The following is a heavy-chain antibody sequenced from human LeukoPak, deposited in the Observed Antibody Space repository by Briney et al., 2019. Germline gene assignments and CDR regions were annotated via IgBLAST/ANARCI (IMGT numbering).Heavy chain of an antibody. CDR1: GYTFTSYD. V-gene: IGHV1-8*01. CDR2: MNPNSGNT. CDR3: ARLRPVFSRLPHKDAFDI. Sequence: GASVKVSCKASGYTFTSYDINWVRQATGQGLEWMGWMNPNSGNTGYAQKFQGRVTMTRNTSISIAYMELSSLRSEDTAVYYCARLRPVFSRLPHKDAFDIWGQGTMVTVSS. J-gene: IGHJ3*02. D-gene: IGHD4-11*01.